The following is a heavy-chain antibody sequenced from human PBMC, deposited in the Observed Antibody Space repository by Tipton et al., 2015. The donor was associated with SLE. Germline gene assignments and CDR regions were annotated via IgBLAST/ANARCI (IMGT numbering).Heavy chain of an antibody. V-gene: IGHV3-9*01. CDR3: AREQWLAFDY. CDR1: GFTFDDYA. CDR2: ISWNSGSI. D-gene: IGHD6-19*01. J-gene: IGHJ4*02. Sequence: SLRLSCAASGFTFDDYAMHWVRQAPGKGLEWVSGISWNSGSIGYADSVKGRFTIPRDNAKNSLYLQMNSLRAEDTAVYYCAREQWLAFDYWGQGTLVTVSS.